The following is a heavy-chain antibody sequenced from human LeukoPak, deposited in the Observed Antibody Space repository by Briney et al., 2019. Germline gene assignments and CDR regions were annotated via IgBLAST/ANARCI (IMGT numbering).Heavy chain of an antibody. CDR1: GFTFSSYA. J-gene: IGHJ4*02. Sequence: PGGSLRLSCAASGFTFSSYAMSWVRQAPGKGLEWVSGISGSGGSTYYADSVKGRFTIFRDNSKNTLYLQMNSLRVEDTAVYYCAIDGYSYGSPYYFDYWGQGTLVTVSS. V-gene: IGHV3-23*01. CDR3: AIDGYSYGSPYYFDY. CDR2: ISGSGGST. D-gene: IGHD5-18*01.